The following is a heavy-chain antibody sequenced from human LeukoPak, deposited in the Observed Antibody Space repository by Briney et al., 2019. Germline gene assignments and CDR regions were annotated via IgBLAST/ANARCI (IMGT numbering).Heavy chain of an antibody. CDR3: ARGRGPYAFDI. Sequence: SETLSLTCTISGGPISSNYWTWIRQPPGKGLEWIGYVYYSGTTNQNPSLKSRLIISIDTSKNQFFLALRSVTAADTAVYYCARGRGPYAFDIWGPGTMVTVSS. D-gene: IGHD3-10*01. J-gene: IGHJ3*02. V-gene: IGHV4-59*01. CDR1: GGPISSNY. CDR2: VYYSGTT.